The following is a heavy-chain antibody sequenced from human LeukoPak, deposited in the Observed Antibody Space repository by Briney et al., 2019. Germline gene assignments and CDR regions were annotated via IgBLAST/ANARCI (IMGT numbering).Heavy chain of an antibody. Sequence: PPETLSLTCTLSGGSTSSGSYYWSWIRQPAGKGLEWIGRIYTSGTTNYNPSLKSRVTISVDTSKNQFSLKLSSVTAADTAVYYCARDVEMATVYYYYYYMDVWGKGTTVTVSS. J-gene: IGHJ6*03. CDR1: GGSTSSGSYY. V-gene: IGHV4-61*02. CDR2: IYTSGTT. CDR3: ARDVEMATVYYYYYYMDV. D-gene: IGHD5-24*01.